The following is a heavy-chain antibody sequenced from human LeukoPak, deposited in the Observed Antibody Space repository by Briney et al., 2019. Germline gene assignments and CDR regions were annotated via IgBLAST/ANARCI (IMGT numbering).Heavy chain of an antibody. V-gene: IGHV4-38-2*02. J-gene: IGHJ6*03. CDR2: IYTSGST. D-gene: IGHD2-2*01. CDR3: ARLVVVPAATYYYYYMDV. Sequence: SETLSLTCTVSGYSISNGFYWAWIRQPPGKGLEWIGRIYTSGSTNYNPSLKSRVTMSVDTSKNQFSLKLSSVTAADTAVYYCARLVVVPAATYYYYYMDVWGKGTTVTVSS. CDR1: GYSISNGFY.